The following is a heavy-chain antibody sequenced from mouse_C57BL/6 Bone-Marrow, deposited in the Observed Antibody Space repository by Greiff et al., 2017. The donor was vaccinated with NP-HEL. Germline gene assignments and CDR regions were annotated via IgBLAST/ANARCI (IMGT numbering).Heavy chain of an antibody. CDR1: GYTFTSYW. V-gene: IGHV1-50*01. CDR3: ARDAYYGSSLY. CDR2: IDPSDSYT. J-gene: IGHJ2*01. D-gene: IGHD1-1*01. Sequence: QVQLQQPGAELVKPGASVKLSCKASGYTFTSYWMQWVKQRPGQGLEWIGEIDPSDSYTNYNQKFKGKATLTVDPSSSTAYMQLSSLTSEDSAVYYCARDAYYGSSLYWGQGTTLTVSS.